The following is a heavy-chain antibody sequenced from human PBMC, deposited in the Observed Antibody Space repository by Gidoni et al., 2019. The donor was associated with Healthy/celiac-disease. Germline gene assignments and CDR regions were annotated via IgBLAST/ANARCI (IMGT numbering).Heavy chain of an antibody. V-gene: IGHV3-23*01. CDR3: AKTPLNSGWPSYFDY. J-gene: IGHJ4*02. CDR1: GFPFSSYA. Sequence: EREMMASGGGLVQPGGSLSLACAAAGFPFSSYAMSWVRQAPGKGLAWVSAISGSGGSTYYADSVKGRFTISRDNSKNTLYLQMNSLRAEDTAVYYCAKTPLNSGWPSYFDYWGQGTLVTVSS. D-gene: IGHD6-19*01. CDR2: ISGSGGST.